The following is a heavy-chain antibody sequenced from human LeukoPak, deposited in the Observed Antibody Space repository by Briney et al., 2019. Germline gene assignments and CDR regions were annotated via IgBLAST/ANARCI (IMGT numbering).Heavy chain of an antibody. CDR1: GFTVSSNY. CDR2: IYSGGST. J-gene: IGHJ4*02. V-gene: IGHV3-53*01. Sequence: GGSLRLSCAASGFTVSSNYMSWVRQAPGKGLEWVSVIYSGGSTYYADSVKGRFTISRDNSKNTLYLQMNSPRAEDTAVYYCARDTVYDSSGYYYDYWGQGTLVTVSS. CDR3: ARDTVYDSSGYYYDY. D-gene: IGHD3-22*01.